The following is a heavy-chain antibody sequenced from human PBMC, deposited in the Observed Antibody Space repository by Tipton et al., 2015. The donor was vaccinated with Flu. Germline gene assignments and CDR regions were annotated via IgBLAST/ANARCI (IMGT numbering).Heavy chain of an antibody. V-gene: IGHV4-59*01. CDR2: IYHSGSS. Sequence: GLVKPSETLSLICAVSDDSISSYYWSWIRQPPGKGLEWMGYIYHSGSSNYNPSLKSRLTISVDSSKNQFSLRLTSVTAADTAVYYCARARAPYYYYAMDVWGQGITVTVSS. CDR3: ARARAPYYYYAMDV. J-gene: IGHJ6*02. CDR1: DDSISSYY.